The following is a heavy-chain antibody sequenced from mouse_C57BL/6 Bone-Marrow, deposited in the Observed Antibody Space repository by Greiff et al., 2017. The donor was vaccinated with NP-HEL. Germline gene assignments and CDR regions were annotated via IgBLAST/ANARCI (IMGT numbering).Heavy chain of an antibody. CDR3: AKMGYYGSKRYYYAMDY. CDR2: IWSGGST. CDR1: GFSLTSYG. Sequence: VQLQQSGPGLVQPSQSLSITCTVSGFSLTSYGVHWVRQPPGKGLEWLGVIWSGGSTDYNAAFISRLSISKDNSKSQVFFKMNRLQADDTAIYYCAKMGYYGSKRYYYAMDYWGQGTSVTVSS. V-gene: IGHV2-4*01. J-gene: IGHJ4*01. D-gene: IGHD1-1*01.